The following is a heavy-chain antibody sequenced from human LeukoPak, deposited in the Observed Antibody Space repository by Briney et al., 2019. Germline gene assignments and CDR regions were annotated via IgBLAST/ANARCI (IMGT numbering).Heavy chain of an antibody. J-gene: IGHJ6*03. V-gene: IGHV1-2*02. CDR2: INPNSGGK. Sequence: ASVKLCCKASGYTFTGYYMHRVRQAPGQGLEWMGWINPNSGGKNYAQKFQGRVTMTRDTSISTAYRELSRLRSDDTAVYYCARVKGRDGYNQYYMDVWGKGTTVTVSS. CDR1: GYTFTGYY. D-gene: IGHD5-24*01. CDR3: ARVKGRDGYNQYYMDV.